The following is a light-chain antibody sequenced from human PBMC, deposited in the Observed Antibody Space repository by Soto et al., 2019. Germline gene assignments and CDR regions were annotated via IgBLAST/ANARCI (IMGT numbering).Light chain of an antibody. Sequence: QSALTQPASVSGSAGQSLTISCTGTSSDVGNYNLVSWYLHHPGKAPKLLIYEDTKRPSGVSNRFSGSRSGNTASLTVSGLQAEDETDYYCCSYAGSSTYVFGTGTKLTVL. V-gene: IGLV2-23*01. CDR2: EDT. CDR3: CSYAGSSTYV. J-gene: IGLJ1*01. CDR1: SSDVGNYNL.